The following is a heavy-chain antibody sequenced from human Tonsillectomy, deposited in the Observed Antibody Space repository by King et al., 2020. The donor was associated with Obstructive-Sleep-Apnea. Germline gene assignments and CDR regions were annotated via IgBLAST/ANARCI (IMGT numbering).Heavy chain of an antibody. CDR1: GFTFRSYA. J-gene: IGHJ4*02. CDR3: ARPYNWNDQAPFDY. CDR2: ISYDGSKK. Sequence: VQLVESGGGVVQPGRSLRLSCAASGFTFRSYAIHWVRQATGQGLEWVAFISYDGSKKYYAESVKGRFTISRDNSKNTLYLQMNSLRAEDTAVYYCARPYNWNDQAPFDYWGQGTLVTVSS. D-gene: IGHD1-20*01. V-gene: IGHV3-30*04.